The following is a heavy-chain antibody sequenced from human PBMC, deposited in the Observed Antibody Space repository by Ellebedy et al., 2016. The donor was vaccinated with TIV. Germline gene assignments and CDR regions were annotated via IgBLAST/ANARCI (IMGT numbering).Heavy chain of an antibody. D-gene: IGHD3-9*01. Sequence: GESLKISCAASGFTFSDHLMDWVRQAPGKGLEWVARTRSKFSGYTVEYAASVNGRFTISRDDSKNSLYLQMNSLRAEDTAVYYCARDDWGPAGPWGQGTLVTVSS. CDR3: ARDDWGPAGP. J-gene: IGHJ5*02. CDR1: GFTFSDHL. CDR2: TRSKFSGYTV. V-gene: IGHV3-72*01.